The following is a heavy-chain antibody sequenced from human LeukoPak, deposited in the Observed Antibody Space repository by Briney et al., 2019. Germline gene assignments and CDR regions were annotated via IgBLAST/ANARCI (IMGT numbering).Heavy chain of an antibody. Sequence: ASVQVSCKASGYSFTSYDINWVRQAPGQGLEWMGWMNPYSGNTDFVKKFQGRLTMTRNTSIDTAFMELSSLTSEDTAVYFCAKGGEYSSGWFVSWGQGTLVTVTS. J-gene: IGHJ4*02. CDR3: AKGGEYSSGWFVS. CDR1: GYSFTSYD. D-gene: IGHD3-22*01. CDR2: MNPYSGNT. V-gene: IGHV1-8*01.